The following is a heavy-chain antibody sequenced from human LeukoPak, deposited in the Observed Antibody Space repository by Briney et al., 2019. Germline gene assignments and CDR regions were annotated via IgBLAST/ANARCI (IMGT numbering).Heavy chain of an antibody. V-gene: IGHV3-23*01. Sequence: GGSLRLSCAASGFTFSSYAMSWVRQAPGNGLEWVSAISGSGGSTYYADSVKGRFTISRDNSKNTLYLQMNSLRAEDTAVYYCAKEIVVVITPYYYHGMDVWGQGTTVTVSS. CDR1: GFTFSSYA. J-gene: IGHJ6*02. D-gene: IGHD3-22*01. CDR3: AKEIVVVITPYYYHGMDV. CDR2: ISGSGGST.